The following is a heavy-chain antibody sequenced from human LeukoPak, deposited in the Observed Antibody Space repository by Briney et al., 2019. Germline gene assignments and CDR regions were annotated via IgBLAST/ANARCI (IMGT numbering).Heavy chain of an antibody. V-gene: IGHV3-23*01. J-gene: IGHJ3*02. CDR2: ISASGNTT. D-gene: IGHD2-2*01. CDR3: ARGPYCGGTTCYSIGGFDI. CDR1: GFTFSRYA. Sequence: GGSLRLSCAASGFTFSRYAMSWVRQAPGKGLECVSAISASGNTTHHSDSVKGRFKISRDNSKSTLFLQMNSLSAEDTAVYYCARGPYCGGTTCYSIGGFDIWDQGTMVTVSS.